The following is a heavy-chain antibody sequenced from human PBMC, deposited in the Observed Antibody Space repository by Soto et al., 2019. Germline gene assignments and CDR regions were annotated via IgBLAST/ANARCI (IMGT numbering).Heavy chain of an antibody. Sequence: SETLSLTCTVSGGSFSTSYYYWGWIRQSPGKGLEWIGAIYYTGATYYNPPLQSRATISVDTSKNQFSLKMSSVTAADTAVYFCARQAGAFGYYMDVWGKGPTVTVSS. CDR3: ARQAGAFGYYMDV. D-gene: IGHD3-16*01. CDR1: GGSFSTSYYY. CDR2: IYYTGAT. V-gene: IGHV4-39*01. J-gene: IGHJ6*03.